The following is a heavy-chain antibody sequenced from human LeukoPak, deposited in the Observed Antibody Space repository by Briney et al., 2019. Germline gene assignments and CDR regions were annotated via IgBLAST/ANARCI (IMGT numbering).Heavy chain of an antibody. V-gene: IGHV4-59*08. CDR1: DGSITSYY. Sequence: SETLSLTCTVSDGSITSYYWSWIRQPPGKGLEWIGFLSYSGTSNYNPSLKSRVTISLDTSKNQLSLKLSSVTAADTAVYYCARMQGPRYYDLWGRGTLVTVSS. CDR3: ARMQGPRYYDL. J-gene: IGHJ2*01. CDR2: LSYSGTS.